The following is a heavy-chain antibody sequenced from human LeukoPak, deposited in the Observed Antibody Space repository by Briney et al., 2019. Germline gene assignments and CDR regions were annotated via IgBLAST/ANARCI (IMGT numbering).Heavy chain of an antibody. CDR1: GGSFSGYY. CDR2: IHYSGSA. CDR3: ARGQWFRAF. J-gene: IGHJ4*02. Sequence: SETLSLTCAVYGGSFSGYYWTWIRQPPGKGLEWIGEIHYSGSATYNPSLKSRVTISVDTSKNQFSLKMNSVTAADTAVYYCARGQWFRAFWSRGTPATVSS. D-gene: IGHD3-10*01. V-gene: IGHV4-34*01.